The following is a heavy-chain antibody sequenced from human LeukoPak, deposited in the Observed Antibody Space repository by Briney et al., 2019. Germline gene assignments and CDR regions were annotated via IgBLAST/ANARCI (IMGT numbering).Heavy chain of an antibody. J-gene: IGHJ4*02. Sequence: SETLSLTCSVSGDSISLSFYYWGWIRQPPGKALEWIGSVYYSGTTSYNPSLKSRVTISVDMSKNHFSLRLRSVTAADTAMYYCARGALYRGWSYYLDFWGQGSQVTVSS. CDR2: VYYSGTT. V-gene: IGHV4-39*07. CDR3: ARGALYRGWSYYLDF. CDR1: GDSISLSFYY. D-gene: IGHD6-19*01.